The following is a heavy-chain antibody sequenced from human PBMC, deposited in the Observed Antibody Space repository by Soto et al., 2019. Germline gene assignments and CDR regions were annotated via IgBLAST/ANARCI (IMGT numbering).Heavy chain of an antibody. V-gene: IGHV4-39*01. CDR3: ARHAGYSSGRRWFDP. Sequence: QLQLQESGPGLVKPSETLSLTCTVSGGSISSSSYFWGWIRQPPGKGLEWIGSIYHSGSTSDNPSLRSRVTISVDTSKNLFSLKLSSVTAADTAVYFCARHAGYSSGRRWFDPWGQGTLVTVSS. J-gene: IGHJ5*02. CDR1: GGSISSSSYF. CDR2: IYHSGST. D-gene: IGHD3-22*01.